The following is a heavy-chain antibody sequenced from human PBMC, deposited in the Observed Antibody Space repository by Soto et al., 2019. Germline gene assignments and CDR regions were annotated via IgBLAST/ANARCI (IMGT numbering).Heavy chain of an antibody. CDR2: IYHSGST. CDR3: ARDRGSSSWKNYYYGMDV. D-gene: IGHD6-13*01. CDR1: GFSISSSNW. V-gene: IGHV4-4*02. J-gene: IGHJ6*02. Sequence: PSETLSLTCAVSGFSISSSNWWSWVRQPPGKGLEWTGEIYHSGSTNYNPSLKSRVTISVDKSKNQFSLKLSSVTAADTAVYYCARDRGSSSWKNYYYGMDVWGQGTTVTVSS.